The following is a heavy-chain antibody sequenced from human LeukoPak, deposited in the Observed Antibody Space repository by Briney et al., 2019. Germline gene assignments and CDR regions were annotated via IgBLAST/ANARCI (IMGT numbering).Heavy chain of an antibody. CDR1: GFTFSSYS. V-gene: IGHV3-21*04. CDR2: ISSSSSYI. D-gene: IGHD3-10*01. J-gene: IGHJ5*02. CDR3: AKDPYSITMVRES. Sequence: GGSLRLSCAASGFTFSSYSMNWVRQAPGKGLEWVSSISSSSSYIYYADSVKGRFTISRDNAKNSLYLQMNSLRAEDAAVYYCAKDPYSITMVRESWGQGTLVTVSS.